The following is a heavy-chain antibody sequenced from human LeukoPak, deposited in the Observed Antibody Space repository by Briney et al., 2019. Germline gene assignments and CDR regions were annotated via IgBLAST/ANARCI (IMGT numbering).Heavy chain of an antibody. CDR3: AREYSGYDWVDAFDI. CDR2: INPNSGGT. CDR1: GYTFTGYY. Sequence: GASVKVSCKASGYTFTGYYMHWVRQAPGQGLEWMGWINPNSGGTNYAQKLQGRVTMTTDTSTSTAYMELRSLRSDDTAVYYCAREYSGYDWVDAFDIWGQGTMVTVSS. J-gene: IGHJ3*02. V-gene: IGHV1-2*02. D-gene: IGHD5-12*01.